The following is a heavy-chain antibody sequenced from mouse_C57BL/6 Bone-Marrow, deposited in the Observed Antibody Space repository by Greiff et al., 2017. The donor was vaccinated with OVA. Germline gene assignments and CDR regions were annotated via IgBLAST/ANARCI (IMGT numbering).Heavy chain of an antibody. J-gene: IGHJ1*03. D-gene: IGHD1-1*01. Sequence: DVKLVESGAELVRPGASVKLSCTASGFNIKDDYMHWVKQRPEQGLEWIGWIDPENGDTDYASKLQGQDTITADTASNTAYLQISSLTSEDTAVYYCTTWTVDSYFAVWGTGTPVTVSA. CDR2: IDPENGDT. CDR3: TTWTVDSYFAV. CDR1: GFNIKDDY. V-gene: IGHV14-4*01.